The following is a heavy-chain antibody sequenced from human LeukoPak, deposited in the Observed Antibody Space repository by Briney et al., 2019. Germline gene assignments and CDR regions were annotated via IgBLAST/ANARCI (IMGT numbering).Heavy chain of an antibody. V-gene: IGHV1-46*01. J-gene: IGHJ1*01. CDR1: GYTFTGYY. CDR2: INPSGGST. CDR3: ARGGITMIVVVIEYFQH. Sequence: GASVKVSCKASGYTFTGYYMHWVRQAPGQGLEWMGIINPSGGSTSYAQKFQGRVTMTRDTSTSTVYMELSSLRSEDTAVYYCARGGITMIVVVIEYFQHWGQGTLVTVSS. D-gene: IGHD3-22*01.